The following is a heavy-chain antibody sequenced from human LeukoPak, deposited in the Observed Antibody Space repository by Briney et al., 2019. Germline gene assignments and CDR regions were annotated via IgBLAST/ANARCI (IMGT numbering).Heavy chain of an antibody. CDR1: GFTFSSYW. CDR3: ASSSSLLWFGEDAFDI. V-gene: IGHV3-7*02. Sequence: GGSLRLSCAASGFTFSSYWMSWVRQAPGKGLEWVANIKQDGSEKYYVDSVKGRLTISRDNAKNSLYLQMNSLRAEDTAVYYCASSSSLLWFGEDAFDIWGQGTMVTVSS. CDR2: IKQDGSEK. J-gene: IGHJ3*02. D-gene: IGHD3-10*01.